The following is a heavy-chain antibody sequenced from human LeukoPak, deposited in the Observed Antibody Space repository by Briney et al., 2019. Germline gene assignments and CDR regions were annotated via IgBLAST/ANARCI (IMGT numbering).Heavy chain of an antibody. V-gene: IGHV1-46*01. CDR1: GYTFTNYP. J-gene: IGHJ3*01. D-gene: IGHD4-11*01. CDR2: IFPGGGVT. CDR3: AREHPDYHGFDF. Sequence: GASVKVSCKASGYTFTNYPKHWVRQAPGQGLEWMGVIFPGGGVTGYAQKFQGRVTVTRDTSTRTVYMELSSLRSDDTAVYYCAREHPDYHGFDFWGQGTMLSVSS.